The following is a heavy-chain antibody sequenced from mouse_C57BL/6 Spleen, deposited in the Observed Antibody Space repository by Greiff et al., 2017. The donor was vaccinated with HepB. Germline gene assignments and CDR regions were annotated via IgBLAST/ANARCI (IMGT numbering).Heavy chain of an antibody. CDR1: GFTFSDYG. CDR2: ISSGSSTI. Sequence: EVQWVESGGGLVKPGGSLKLSCAASGFTFSDYGMHWVRQAPEKGLEWVAYISSGSSTIYYADTVKGRFTISRDNAKNTLFLQMTSLRSEDTAMYYCARPYYGSSYYWYFDVWGTGITVTVSS. V-gene: IGHV5-17*01. J-gene: IGHJ1*03. D-gene: IGHD1-1*01. CDR3: ARPYYGSSYYWYFDV.